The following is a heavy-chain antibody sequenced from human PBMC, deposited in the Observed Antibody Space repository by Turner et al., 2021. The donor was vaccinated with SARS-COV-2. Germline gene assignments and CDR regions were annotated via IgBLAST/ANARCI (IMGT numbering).Heavy chain of an antibody. V-gene: IGHV4-39*01. J-gene: IGHJ4*02. CDR1: RGSISSSAYY. D-gene: IGHD6-19*01. CDR2: FFYSGST. Sequence: QLQLQESGPGLVKPSETLSLPCTFSRGSISSSAYYWGWIRQPPGKGLEWIGSFFYSGSTYYSPSLKSRITISVDTSKNQFSLNLSSVTAADTAVYYCARQVSILGRWLAPFDSWGQGTLVTVS. CDR3: ARQVSILGRWLAPFDS.